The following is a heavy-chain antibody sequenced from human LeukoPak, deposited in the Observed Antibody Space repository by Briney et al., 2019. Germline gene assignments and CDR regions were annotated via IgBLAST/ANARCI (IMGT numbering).Heavy chain of an antibody. Sequence: GGSLRLSCAASGFAFSSYTMNWVRQAPGKGLEYVSSISSSSSHIYYADSVKGRFTISRDNTKSSLYLQMNSLRAEDMAVYYCARGYCGGDCYGDWGQGTLVTVSS. CDR1: GFAFSSYT. CDR3: ARGYCGGDCYGD. CDR2: ISSSSSHI. D-gene: IGHD2-21*02. J-gene: IGHJ1*01. V-gene: IGHV3-21*01.